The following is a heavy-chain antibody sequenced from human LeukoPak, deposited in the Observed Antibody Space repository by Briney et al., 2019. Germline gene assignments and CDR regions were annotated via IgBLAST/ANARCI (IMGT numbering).Heavy chain of an antibody. CDR3: ASDRILDY. CDR1: XFTXXXXA. V-gene: IGHV3-30-3*01. D-gene: IGHD2/OR15-2a*01. Sequence: AAXXFTXXXXAMHXVRXAPGKGREWVAVISYDGSNKYYADSVKGRFTISRDNSKNALYLQMNSLRAEDTAVYYCASDRILDYWGQGTLVTVSS. J-gene: IGHJ4*02. CDR2: ISYDGSNK.